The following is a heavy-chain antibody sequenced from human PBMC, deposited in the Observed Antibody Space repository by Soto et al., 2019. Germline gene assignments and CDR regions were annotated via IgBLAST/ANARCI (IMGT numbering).Heavy chain of an antibody. CDR3: ARDHYYDSGGYSP. CDR2: IIPILGIA. J-gene: IGHJ5*02. CDR1: GGTFSSYT. Sequence: QVQLVQSGAEVKKPGSSVKVSCKASGGTFSSYTISWVRQAPGQGLEWMGRIIPILGIANYAQKFQGRVTIPGEKSASKADRELSSRRSEDTAVYYCARDHYYDSGGYSPWGQGTLLTVSS. D-gene: IGHD3-22*01. V-gene: IGHV1-69*08.